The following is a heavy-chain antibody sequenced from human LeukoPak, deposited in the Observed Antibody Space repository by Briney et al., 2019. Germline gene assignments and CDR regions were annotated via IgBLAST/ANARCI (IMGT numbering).Heavy chain of an antibody. CDR1: GFTLTELS. CDR2: FDPEDGET. CDR3: ARTYYDSSGYYTDY. J-gene: IGHJ4*02. Sequence: ASVKVSCKVSGFTLTELSMHWVRQAPGKGLEWMGGFDPEDGETIYAQKFQGRVTMTEDTSTDTAYLELSSLRPEDTAVYYCARTYYDSSGYYTDYWGQGTLVTVSS. V-gene: IGHV1-24*01. D-gene: IGHD3-22*01.